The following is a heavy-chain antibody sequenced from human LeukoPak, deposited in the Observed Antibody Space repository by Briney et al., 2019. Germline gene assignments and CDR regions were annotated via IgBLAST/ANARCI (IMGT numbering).Heavy chain of an antibody. CDR1: GFTFSSYA. Sequence: GGSLRLSCAASGFTFSSYAMSWVRQAPGKGLEWVSAMSGSGGSTYYPDSVKGRFTISRDNSKNTLYLQMNSLRAEDTAVYYCAKVRRDGYYFDYWGQGTLVTVSS. CDR3: AKVRRDGYYFDY. D-gene: IGHD5-24*01. J-gene: IGHJ4*02. CDR2: MSGSGGST. V-gene: IGHV3-23*01.